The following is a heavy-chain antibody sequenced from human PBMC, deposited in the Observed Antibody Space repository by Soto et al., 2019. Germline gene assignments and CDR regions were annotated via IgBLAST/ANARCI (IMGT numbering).Heavy chain of an antibody. CDR1: GGTFSTYA. V-gene: IGHV1-18*01. Sequence: SVKVSCNASGGTFSTYAISWVRQAPGQGLEWMGGIIAYNGNTNYAQKLQGRVTMTTDTSTSTAYMELRSLRSDDTAVYYCVVAAQPYYFDYWGQGTLVTVSS. CDR3: VVAAQPYYFDY. D-gene: IGHD2-15*01. CDR2: IIAYNGNT. J-gene: IGHJ4*02.